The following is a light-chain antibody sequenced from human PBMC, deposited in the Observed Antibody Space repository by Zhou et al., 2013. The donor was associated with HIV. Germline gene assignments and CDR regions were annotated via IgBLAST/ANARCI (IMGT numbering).Light chain of an antibody. Sequence: DIQMTQSPSTLSASVGDRVTITCRASQSIYSRLAWYQQKPGKAPNLLIYKASTLESGVPSRFSGGGSGTEFTLTISSLQPDDFATYYCQQYNSYQYTFGQGTKLEIK. J-gene: IGKJ2*01. CDR3: QQYNSYQYT. V-gene: IGKV1-5*03. CDR1: QSIYSR. CDR2: KAS.